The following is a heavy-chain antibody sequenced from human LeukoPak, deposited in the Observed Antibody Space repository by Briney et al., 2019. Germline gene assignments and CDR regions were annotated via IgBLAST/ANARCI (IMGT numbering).Heavy chain of an antibody. D-gene: IGHD2-15*01. V-gene: IGHV1-8*01. Sequence: ASVKVSRKASGYTFTSYDINWVRQATGQGLGWMGWMNPNSGNTGYAQKFQGRVTMTRNTSISTASMELSSLRSEDTAVYYCARGRKRGGSCYFYYWGQGTLVTVSS. J-gene: IGHJ4*02. CDR1: GYTFTSYD. CDR2: MNPNSGNT. CDR3: ARGRKRGGSCYFYY.